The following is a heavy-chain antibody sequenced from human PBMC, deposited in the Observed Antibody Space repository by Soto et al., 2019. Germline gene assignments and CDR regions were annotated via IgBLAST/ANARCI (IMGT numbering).Heavy chain of an antibody. CDR2: IYYSGRT. V-gene: IGHV4-31*03. J-gene: IGHJ4*02. D-gene: IGHD3-16*01. CDR3: ARGVLH. CDR1: GGSISSGGYY. Sequence: QVQLQESGPGLVKPSQTLSLTCTVSGGSISSGGYYWSWIRQHPGKGLEWIGSIYYSGRTYYNPALKSRVSISVANSKQQFSLKPSSVTAADTAVYYCARGVLHWGQGSLATVSS.